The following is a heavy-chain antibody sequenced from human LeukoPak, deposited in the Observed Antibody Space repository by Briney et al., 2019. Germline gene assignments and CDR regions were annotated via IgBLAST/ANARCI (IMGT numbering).Heavy chain of an antibody. CDR1: GYTFTGYY. V-gene: IGHV1-2*02. CDR3: ARYLGIEQLVDY. D-gene: IGHD6-6*01. Sequence: ASVKVSCKASGYTFTGYYMHWVRQAPGQGLEWMGWINPNSGGTNYAQKFQGRVTMTRDTSISTAYMELSRLRSDDTAVYYCARYLGIEQLVDYWGQGTLVTASS. J-gene: IGHJ4*02. CDR2: INPNSGGT.